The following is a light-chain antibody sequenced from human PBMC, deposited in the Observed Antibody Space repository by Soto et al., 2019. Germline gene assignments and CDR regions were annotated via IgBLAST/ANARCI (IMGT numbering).Light chain of an antibody. Sequence: QLVLTQPASVSGSPGQSITISCTGTSSDVGGYNYVSWYQQHPGKAPKLMIYEVSNRPSGVSNRFSDSKSGNAASLTISGLQAEDEADYYCSSYTSSSTLVFGGGTKLTVL. J-gene: IGLJ2*01. V-gene: IGLV2-14*01. CDR3: SSYTSSSTLV. CDR1: SSDVGGYNY. CDR2: EVS.